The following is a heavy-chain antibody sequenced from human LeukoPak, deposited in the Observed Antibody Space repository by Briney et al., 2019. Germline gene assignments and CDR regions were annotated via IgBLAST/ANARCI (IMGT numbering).Heavy chain of an antibody. CDR3: ARGEPVTASITSELLEY. V-gene: IGHV3-21*01. J-gene: IGHJ4*01. D-gene: IGHD2-2*02. Sequence: GGSLRLSCAASGFTFSDYLMNWVRQAPGKGLEWVSSISSSSSYIYYADSVKGRFTISRDNAKNSLYLQMNSLRAEDTAVYYCARGEPVTASITSELLEYLGQGNL. CDR2: ISSSSSYI. CDR1: GFTFSDYL.